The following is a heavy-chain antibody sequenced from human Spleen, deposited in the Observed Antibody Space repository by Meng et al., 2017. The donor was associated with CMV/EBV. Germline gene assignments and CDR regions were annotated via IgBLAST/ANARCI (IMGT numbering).Heavy chain of an antibody. CDR1: GFTFSSYW. CDR2: IKQDGSEK. Sequence: GESLKISCAASGFTFSSYWMHWVRQAPGKGLEWVANIKQDGSEKYYVDSVKGRFTISRDNAKNSLYLQMNSLRAEDTAVYYCARDKGYCSSTSCSYYYYYGMDVWGQGTTVTVSS. D-gene: IGHD2-2*01. J-gene: IGHJ6*02. V-gene: IGHV3-7*01. CDR3: ARDKGYCSSTSCSYYYYYGMDV.